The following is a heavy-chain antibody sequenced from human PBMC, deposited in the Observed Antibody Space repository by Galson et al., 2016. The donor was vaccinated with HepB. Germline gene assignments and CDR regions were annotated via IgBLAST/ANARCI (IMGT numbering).Heavy chain of an antibody. J-gene: IGHJ4*02. CDR1: GFTVGNNY. D-gene: IGHD6-13*01. CDR3: ARNPGASTWG. CDR2: IYSGGNT. Sequence: SLRLSCAASGFTVGNNYMSWVRQAPGKGLEWVSLIYSGGNTLYADSVEGRFSISRDNSKNTLYLQMNSLSAEDTAVYYCARNPGASTWGWGQGTLGTVAS. V-gene: IGHV3-66*01.